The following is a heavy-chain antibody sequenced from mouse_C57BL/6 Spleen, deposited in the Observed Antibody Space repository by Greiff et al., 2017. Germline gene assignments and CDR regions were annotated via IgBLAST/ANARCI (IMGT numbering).Heavy chain of an antibody. Sequence: EVKLVESGGGLVQPGGSLSLSCAASGFTFTDYYMSWVRQPPGKALEWLGFIRNKANGYTSEYSASVKGRFTISRDNSQSLLYHQMNALRADDSATYYCARYSITTVGGDYWGQGTTLTVSS. CDR2: IRNKANGYTS. CDR1: GFTFTDYY. CDR3: ARYSITTVGGDY. J-gene: IGHJ2*01. V-gene: IGHV7-3*01. D-gene: IGHD1-1*01.